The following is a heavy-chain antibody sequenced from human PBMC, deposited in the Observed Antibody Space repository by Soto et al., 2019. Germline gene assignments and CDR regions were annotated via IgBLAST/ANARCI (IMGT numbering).Heavy chain of an antibody. Sequence: ASVKVSCKVSGYTLTELSMHWVRQAPGKGLEWMGGFDPEDGETIYAQKFQGRVTMTEDTSTDTAYMELSSLRSEDTAVYYCATFAYPTDSGGRNNWFDPGGQGTLVTVSS. CDR1: GYTLTELS. D-gene: IGHD2-15*01. CDR2: FDPEDGET. J-gene: IGHJ5*02. CDR3: ATFAYPTDSGGRNNWFDP. V-gene: IGHV1-24*01.